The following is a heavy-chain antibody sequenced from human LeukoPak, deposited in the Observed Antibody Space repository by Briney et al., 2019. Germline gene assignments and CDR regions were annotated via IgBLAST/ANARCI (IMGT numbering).Heavy chain of an antibody. CDR1: GFTFSSYG. D-gene: IGHD1-26*01. J-gene: IGHJ3*02. Sequence: GGSLRLSCTASGFTFSSYGMHWVRQAPGKGLEWVAVIWYDGSNKYYADSVKGRFTISRDNSKNTLYLQMNSLRAEDTAVYYCARGGVGATDDAFDIWGQGTMVTVSS. CDR3: ARGGVGATDDAFDI. CDR2: IWYDGSNK. V-gene: IGHV3-33*08.